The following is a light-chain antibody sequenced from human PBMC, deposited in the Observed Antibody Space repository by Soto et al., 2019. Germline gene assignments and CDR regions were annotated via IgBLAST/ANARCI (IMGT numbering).Light chain of an antibody. J-gene: IGLJ2*01. CDR2: GNY. V-gene: IGLV1-40*01. CDR1: SSNIGAGYD. Sequence: QPVLTQPPSVSGAPGQTVTISCTGSSSNIGAGYDVHWYQQLPGTAPKLLIYGNYYRPSGVPDRFSGPKSGTSASLAITGLQAEDEADYYCQSYDNSLSSDVVFGGGTKLTVL. CDR3: QSYDNSLSSDVV.